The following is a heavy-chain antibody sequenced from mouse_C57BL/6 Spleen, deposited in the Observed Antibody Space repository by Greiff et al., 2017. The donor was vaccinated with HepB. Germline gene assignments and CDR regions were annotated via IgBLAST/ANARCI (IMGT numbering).Heavy chain of an antibody. CDR3: AREDYGSSYYFDY. V-gene: IGHV1-64*01. J-gene: IGHJ2*01. CDR2: IHPNSGST. CDR1: GYTFTSYW. Sequence: QVQLQQPGAELVKPGASVKLSCKASGYTFTSYWMHWVKQRPGQGLEWIGMIHPNSGSTNYNEKFKSKATLTVDKSSSTAYMQLSSLTSEDSAVYYCAREDYGSSYYFDYWGQGTTLTVSS. D-gene: IGHD1-1*01.